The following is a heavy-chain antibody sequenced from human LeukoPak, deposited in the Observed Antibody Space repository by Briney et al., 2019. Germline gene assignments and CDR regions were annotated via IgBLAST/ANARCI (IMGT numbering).Heavy chain of an antibody. V-gene: IGHV4-59*01. CDR1: GGSMSSYY. D-gene: IGHD1/OR15-1a*01. CDR2: IYYRGDT. J-gene: IGHJ6*03. Sequence: PSETLSLTCTVSGGSMSSYYWSWIRQPPGKRLEWIGYIYYRGDTKYNPSLKARLTISVDTSKNQFSLNLNSVTAADTAVYYCARERTWNNGKKYYYYIDVWGKGTTVTVSS. CDR3: ARERTWNNGKKYYYYIDV.